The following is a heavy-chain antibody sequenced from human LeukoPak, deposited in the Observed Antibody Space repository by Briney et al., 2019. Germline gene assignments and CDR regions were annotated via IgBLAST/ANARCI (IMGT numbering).Heavy chain of an antibody. CDR3: AGGEDSSKNAFDI. Sequence: SVKVSCKASGFTFTSSAVQWVRQARGQRLEWIGWIVVGSGNTNYAQKFQGRVTMTRDTSTSTVYMELSSLRSEDTAVYYCAGGEDSSKNAFDIWGQGTMVTVSS. CDR2: IVVGSGNT. J-gene: IGHJ3*02. V-gene: IGHV1-58*01. D-gene: IGHD3-16*01. CDR1: GFTFTSSA.